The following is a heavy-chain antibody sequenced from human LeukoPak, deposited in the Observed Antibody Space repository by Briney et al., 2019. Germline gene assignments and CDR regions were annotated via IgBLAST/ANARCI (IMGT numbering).Heavy chain of an antibody. CDR3: ARDFVVGYWYFDL. J-gene: IGHJ2*01. CDR2: IKQDGSEK. D-gene: IGHD2-15*01. Sequence: GGSLRLSCAASGFTLSSYWMSWVRQAPGKGLEWVANIKQDGSEKYYVDSVKGRFTISRDNAKNSLYLQMNSLRAEDTAVYYCARDFVVGYWYFDLWGRGTLVTVSS. V-gene: IGHV3-7*01. CDR1: GFTLSSYW.